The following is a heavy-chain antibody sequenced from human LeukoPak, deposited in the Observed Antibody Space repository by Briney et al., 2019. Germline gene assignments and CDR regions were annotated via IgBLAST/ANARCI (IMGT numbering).Heavy chain of an antibody. CDR2: ISYDGSNK. J-gene: IGHJ4*02. CDR3: AKDATIAAADY. D-gene: IGHD6-13*01. V-gene: IGHV3-30*18. CDR1: GFTFSDYY. Sequence: GGSLRLSCAASGFTFSDYYMSWIRQAPGKGLEWVAVISYDGSNKYYADSVKGRFTISRDNSKNTLYLQMNSLRAEDTAVYYCAKDATIAAADYWGQGTLVTVSS.